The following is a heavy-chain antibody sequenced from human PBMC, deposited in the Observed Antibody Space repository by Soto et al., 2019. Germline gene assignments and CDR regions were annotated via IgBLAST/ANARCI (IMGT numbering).Heavy chain of an antibody. D-gene: IGHD3-22*01. CDR2: TYFRSKWYN. Sequence: SQTLSLTCAISGDSVSSNSAAWNWIRQSPSRGLEWLGRTYFRSKWYNDYAVSVKSRITINPDTSRNHFSLQLNSVTPEDAAVYYCARARYYYDTREQTRAIYYWFYPWGQGTLVTVSS. CDR3: ARARYYYDTREQTRAIYYWFYP. V-gene: IGHV6-1*01. CDR1: GDSVSSNSAA. J-gene: IGHJ5*02.